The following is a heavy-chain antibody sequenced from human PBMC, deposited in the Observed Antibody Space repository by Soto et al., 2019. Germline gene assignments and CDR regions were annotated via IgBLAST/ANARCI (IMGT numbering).Heavy chain of an antibody. J-gene: IGHJ4*02. CDR1: GFSLNTRGVG. CDR2: ISWDGEK. CDR3: AHRRGDHLTGHYYFDY. Sequence: QITLKESGPTLVKPTQTLTLTCTFSGFSLNTRGVGVGWIRQPPGKALEWLALISWDGEKRYRPSLKSRLTITKDTSENQVVLTMTSMDPVDTATYYCAHRRGDHLTGHYYFDYWGQGTLVTVSS. V-gene: IGHV2-5*02. D-gene: IGHD3-9*01.